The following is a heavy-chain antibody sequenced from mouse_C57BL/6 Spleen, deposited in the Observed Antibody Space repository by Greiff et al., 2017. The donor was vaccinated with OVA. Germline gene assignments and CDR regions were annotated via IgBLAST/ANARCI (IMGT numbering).Heavy chain of an antibody. CDR2: INPNNGGT. V-gene: IGHV1-26*01. CDR3: ARGNYGSFWYFDY. Sequence: EVQLQQSGPELVKPGASVKISCKASGYTFTDYYMNWVKQSHGKSLEWIGDINPNNGGTSYNQKFKGKATLTVDKSSSTADMELRSLTSEDSAVYYCARGNYGSFWYFDYWGQGTTLTVSS. D-gene: IGHD1-1*01. CDR1: GYTFTDYY. J-gene: IGHJ2*01.